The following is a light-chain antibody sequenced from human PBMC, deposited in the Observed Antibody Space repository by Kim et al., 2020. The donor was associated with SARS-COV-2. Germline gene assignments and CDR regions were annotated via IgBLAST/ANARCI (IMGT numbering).Light chain of an antibody. CDR1: QGVSSH. J-gene: IGKJ2*03. CDR2: ITS. V-gene: IGKV3-11*01. Sequence: SPRYRPALSRGARQGVSSHLAWSQQKPGQAPTLLIDITSNRDAAMPDRLSRSQARTDFTLSMSSIESEELTVYYCQERSNWPWYSFGEGTKLEI. CDR3: QERSNWPWYS.